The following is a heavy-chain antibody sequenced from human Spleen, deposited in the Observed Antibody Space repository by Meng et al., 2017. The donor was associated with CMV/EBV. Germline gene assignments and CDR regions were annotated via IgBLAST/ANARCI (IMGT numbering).Heavy chain of an antibody. CDR3: ARGGLFGEAEGY. CDR1: GFTFSSYS. D-gene: IGHD3-10*02. V-gene: IGHV3-21*01. CDR2: ISSSSSYI. J-gene: IGHJ4*02. Sequence: SGAASGFTFSSYSMNWVRQAPGKGLEWVSSISSSSSYIYYADSVKGRFTISRDNAKNSLYLQMNSLRAEDTAVYYCARGGLFGEAEGYWGQGTLVTVSS.